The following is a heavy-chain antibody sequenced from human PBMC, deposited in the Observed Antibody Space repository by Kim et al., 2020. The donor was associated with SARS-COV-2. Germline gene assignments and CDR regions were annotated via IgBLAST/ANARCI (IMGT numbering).Heavy chain of an antibody. D-gene: IGHD6-19*01. CDR3: AALNRAAVSDTNYYYYGMDV. CDR1: GFTLSNSA. J-gene: IGHJ6*02. CDR2: IVVGSGDT. V-gene: IGHV1-58*02. Sequence: SVKVSCKASGFTLSNSAMHWVRQARGQRLEWIGWIVVGSGDTRYSLKFLERVSITRDMSTSTGYMEVSGLRSEDTAVYYCAALNRAAVSDTNYYYYGMDVWGQGTTVTVSS.